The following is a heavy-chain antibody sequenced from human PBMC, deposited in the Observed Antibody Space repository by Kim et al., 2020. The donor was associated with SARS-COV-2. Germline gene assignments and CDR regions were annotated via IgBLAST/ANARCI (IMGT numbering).Heavy chain of an antibody. J-gene: IGHJ4*02. CDR3: AKGWYFYFLDY. D-gene: IGHD2-15*01. Sequence: TYLEDSVKGRFTLSRDNSKNTVYLHMSGLREEDTAVYYCAKGWYFYFLDYWGQGTLVTVSP. V-gene: IGHV3-NL1*01. CDR2: T.